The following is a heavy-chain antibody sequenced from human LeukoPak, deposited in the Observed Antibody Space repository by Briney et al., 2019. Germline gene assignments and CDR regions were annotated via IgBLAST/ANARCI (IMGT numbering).Heavy chain of an antibody. J-gene: IGHJ5*02. Sequence: SETLSLTCSVSDGSISSRNYYWGWIRQPPGRGLEWIGSVYYSGDTYSNPSLKSRVTVSVDTSKNQLSLRLYSVTAADTAVYYCARLYYDSRGYYWFDPWGQGTLVTVSS. CDR3: ARLYYDSRGYYWFDP. CDR1: DGSISSRNYY. D-gene: IGHD3-22*01. V-gene: IGHV4-39*01. CDR2: VYYSGDT.